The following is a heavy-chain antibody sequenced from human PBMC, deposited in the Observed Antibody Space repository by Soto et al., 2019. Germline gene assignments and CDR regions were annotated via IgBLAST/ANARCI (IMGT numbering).Heavy chain of an antibody. CDR2: IIPILGIA. CDR1: GGTFSSYT. D-gene: IGHD2-15*01. CDR3: ARDTRYYYMDA. Sequence: QVQLVQSGAEVQKPGSSVKFSCKASGGTFSSYTISWVRQAPGQGLEWMGRIIPILGIANYAQKFQGRVTITADQSTSTAHMELSSLRSEDTAVYYCARDTRYYYMDAWGKGTTVTVSS. J-gene: IGHJ6*03. V-gene: IGHV1-69*08.